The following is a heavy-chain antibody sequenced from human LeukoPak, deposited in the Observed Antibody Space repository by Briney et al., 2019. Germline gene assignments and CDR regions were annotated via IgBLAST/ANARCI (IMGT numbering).Heavy chain of an antibody. CDR3: ARHSGSGSLSRPFDP. D-gene: IGHD3-10*01. V-gene: IGHV4-39*01. J-gene: IGHJ5*02. CDR1: GGSITSSNYY. CDR2: FYYTGST. Sequence: SETLSLTCTVPGGSITSSNYYWGWIRQPPGEGLECHGNFYYTGSTYYNPSLMSRVTISMDTSKNQFSLKVRSVVAPDTAVYYCARHSGSGSLSRPFDPWGQGTLVTVSS.